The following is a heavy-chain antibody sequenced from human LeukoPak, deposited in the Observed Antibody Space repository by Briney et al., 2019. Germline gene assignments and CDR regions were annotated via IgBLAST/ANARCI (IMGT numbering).Heavy chain of an antibody. CDR1: GGSFSGYY. V-gene: IGHV4-34*01. D-gene: IGHD3-3*01. Sequence: SETLSLTCAVYGGSFSGYYWSWIRQPPGKGLEWIGEINHSGSTNYNPSLKSRVTISVDTSKNQFSLKLSSVTAADTAVYYCARGPYDFWSGYYFSAPWFDPWGQGTLVTVSS. J-gene: IGHJ5*02. CDR2: INHSGST. CDR3: ARGPYDFWSGYYFSAPWFDP.